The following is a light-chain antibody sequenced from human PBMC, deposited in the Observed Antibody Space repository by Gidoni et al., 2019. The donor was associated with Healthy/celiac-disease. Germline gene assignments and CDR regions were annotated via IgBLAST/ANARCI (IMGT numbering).Light chain of an antibody. CDR2: AAS. CDR1: QSISSY. CDR3: QQSYGTPLT. Sequence: DIQMTQSPSSLSASVGDRVTITRRASQSISSYLNWYQQKPGKAPKLLIYAASSLQSGVPSRFSGSGSGTDFTRTISSLQPEDFATDYCQQSYGTPLTFGGGTKVEIK. J-gene: IGKJ4*01. V-gene: IGKV1-39*01.